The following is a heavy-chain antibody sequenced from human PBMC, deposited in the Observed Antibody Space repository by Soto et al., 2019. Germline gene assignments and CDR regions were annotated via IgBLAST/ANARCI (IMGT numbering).Heavy chain of an antibody. Sequence: PGGSLRLSCAASGFTFSSYAMSWVRQAPGKGLEWVSAISGSGGSTYYADSVKGRFTISRDNSKNTLYLQMNSLRAEDTAVYYCAKDLNTMIVVVIASFDYWGQGTLVTVSS. V-gene: IGHV3-23*01. CDR1: GFTFSSYA. J-gene: IGHJ4*02. D-gene: IGHD3-22*01. CDR3: AKDLNTMIVVVIASFDY. CDR2: ISGSGGST.